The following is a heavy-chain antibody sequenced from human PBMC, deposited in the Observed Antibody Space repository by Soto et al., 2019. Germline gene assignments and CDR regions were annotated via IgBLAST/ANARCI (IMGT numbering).Heavy chain of an antibody. J-gene: IGHJ6*02. CDR1: GYTFTGYY. CDR3: ARFSSYYYDSSGHYYYYYGMDV. V-gene: IGHV1-2*04. CDR2: INPNSGGT. D-gene: IGHD3-22*01. Sequence: ASVKVSCKASGYTFTGYYMHWVRQAPGQGLEWMGWINPNSGGTNYAQKFQGWVTMTRDTSISTAYMELSRLRSDDTAVYYCARFSSYYYDSSGHYYYYYGMDVWGQGTTVTVSS.